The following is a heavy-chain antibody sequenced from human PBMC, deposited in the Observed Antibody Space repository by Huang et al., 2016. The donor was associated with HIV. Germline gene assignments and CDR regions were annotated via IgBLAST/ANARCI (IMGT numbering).Heavy chain of an antibody. J-gene: IGHJ3*02. CDR1: GYSFTQYD. V-gene: IGHV1-8*03. CDR2: MNPKSYNT. D-gene: IGHD3-22*01. CDR3: VRGFGSVYNYDAFDI. Sequence: QMQLVQSGAEVKKPGASVTVSCQASGYSFTQYDINWVRQAPGQGLEWMGMMNPKSYNTGYAQKFQGRVTIIGNTSRNTAYMELTSLTSDDTAVYYCVRGFGSVYNYDAFDIWGRGTMVTISS.